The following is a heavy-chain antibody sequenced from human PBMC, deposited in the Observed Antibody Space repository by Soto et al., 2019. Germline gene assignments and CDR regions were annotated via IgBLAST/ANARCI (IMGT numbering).Heavy chain of an antibody. V-gene: IGHV4-39*01. CDR1: GGSIGISTYY. Sequence: SETLSLTCTVSGGSIGISTYYWGWIRQPPGKGLEWIASIYYSGSTHYNPSLKSRVTISVDKPRNQFSLKLSSVTAADTAVYYCARAPAMRDYYYGMDVWGQGTTVTVSS. D-gene: IGHD2-2*01. J-gene: IGHJ6*02. CDR2: IYYSGST. CDR3: ARAPAMRDYYYGMDV.